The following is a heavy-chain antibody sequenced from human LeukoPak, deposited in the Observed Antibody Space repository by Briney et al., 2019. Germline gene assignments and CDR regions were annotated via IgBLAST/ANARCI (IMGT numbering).Heavy chain of an antibody. CDR3: ARSPYCSSTSCYSQYYYYYYMDV. V-gene: IGHV3-48*01. CDR1: GFDFNYYS. CDR2: ISTSSSTI. J-gene: IGHJ6*03. Sequence: GGSLRLSCAASGFDFNYYSMNWIRQVPGKGLEWISYISTSSSTIHYADSVKGRFTISRDNAKNSLYLQMNSLRAEDTAVYYCARSPYCSSTSCYSQYYYYYYMDVWGKGTTVTVSS. D-gene: IGHD2-2*01.